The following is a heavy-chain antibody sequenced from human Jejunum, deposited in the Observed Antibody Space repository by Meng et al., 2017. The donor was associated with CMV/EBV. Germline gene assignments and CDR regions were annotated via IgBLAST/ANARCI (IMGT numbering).Heavy chain of an antibody. J-gene: IGHJ4*02. V-gene: IGHV3-53*01. CDR3: ARAPTARRHYFDY. Sequence: AASGFTVNVTDMTWVRQAPGKGLEWVSSIYGSGPTYYADSVQGRFTISRDNSKNTVYLQMNSLRADDTAVYFCARAPTARRHYFDYWGQGTLVTVSS. CDR2: IYGSGPT. CDR1: GFTVNVTD.